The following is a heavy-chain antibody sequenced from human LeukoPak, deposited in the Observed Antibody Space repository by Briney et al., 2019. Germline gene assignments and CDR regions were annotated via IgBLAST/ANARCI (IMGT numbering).Heavy chain of an antibody. Sequence: GGSLRLSCAASGFTFSSYAMHWVRQAPGKGLEWVAVISYDGSNKYYADSVKGRFTISRDNSKNTLYLQMNSLRAEDTAVYYCARTHRAGWDDAFDIWGQGTMVTVSS. D-gene: IGHD1-26*01. CDR1: GFTFSSYA. CDR3: ARTHRAGWDDAFDI. CDR2: ISYDGSNK. J-gene: IGHJ3*02. V-gene: IGHV3-30*04.